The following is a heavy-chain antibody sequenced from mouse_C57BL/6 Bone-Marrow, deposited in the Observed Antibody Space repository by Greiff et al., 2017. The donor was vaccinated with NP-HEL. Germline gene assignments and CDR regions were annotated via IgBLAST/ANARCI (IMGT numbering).Heavy chain of an antibody. V-gene: IGHV5-17*01. CDR2: ISSGSSTI. D-gene: IGHD1-1*01. J-gene: IGHJ1*03. CDR3: ARENYYGSSYPYWYFDV. CDR1: GFTFSDYG. Sequence: EVQLVESGGGLVKPGGSLKLSCAASGFTFSDYGMHWVRQAPEKGLEWVAYISSGSSTIYYADTVTGRFTISRDNAKNTLFLQMTSLRSEDTAMYYCARENYYGSSYPYWYFDVWGTGTTVTVSS.